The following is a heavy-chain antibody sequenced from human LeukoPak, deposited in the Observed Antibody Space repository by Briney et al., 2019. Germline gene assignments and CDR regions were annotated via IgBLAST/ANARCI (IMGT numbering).Heavy chain of an antibody. V-gene: IGHV3-23*01. D-gene: IGHD6-13*01. J-gene: IGHJ3*02. CDR2: ISGSGGST. CDR1: GFTFSNYG. Sequence: GGSLRLSCAASGFTFSNYGMSWVRQAPGKGLEGVSAISGSGGSTYYADSVKGRFTISRDNSKNTLYLQMNSLRAEDTAVYYCAKDTRQLDAFDIWGQGTMVTVSS. CDR3: AKDTRQLDAFDI.